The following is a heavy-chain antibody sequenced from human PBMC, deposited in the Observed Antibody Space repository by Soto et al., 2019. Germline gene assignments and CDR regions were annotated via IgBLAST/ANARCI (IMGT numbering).Heavy chain of an antibody. CDR3: ARENSPAGLDV. CDR1: GFTFSNYE. V-gene: IGHV3-48*03. J-gene: IGHJ6*02. Sequence: RLSCTASGFTFSNYEMTWVRQAPGKGLEWVSYLSTSGSTMYYADSVKGRFTISRDNAKNSLFLQMSSLRAEDTAVYYCARENSPAGLDVWGQGTTVTVSS. D-gene: IGHD6-13*01. CDR2: LSTSGSTM.